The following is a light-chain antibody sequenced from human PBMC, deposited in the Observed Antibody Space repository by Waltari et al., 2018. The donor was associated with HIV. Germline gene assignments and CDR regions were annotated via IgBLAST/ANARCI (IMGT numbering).Light chain of an antibody. CDR2: AGN. V-gene: IGLV1-40*01. CDR1: TPNIGADYD. CDR3: QSHDDFVGSRE. J-gene: IGLJ2*01. Sequence: QSALTQPPSVSGAPGPPVTISCTGTTPNIGADYDFHWYRTFTGAAPRRLISAGNKRPSVVPHRFSVSKSGNSASLTITGLQADDEAEYYCQSHDDFVGSREFGGG.